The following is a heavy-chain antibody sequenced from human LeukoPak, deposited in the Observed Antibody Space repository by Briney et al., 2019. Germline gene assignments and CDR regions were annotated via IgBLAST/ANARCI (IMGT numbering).Heavy chain of an antibody. CDR1: AFTFSGYW. V-gene: IGHV3-7*01. CDR3: ARDRGSGCMDV. D-gene: IGHD3-10*01. Sequence: PGGSLRLSCAASAFTFSGYWMSWVRQAPGKGLEWVANIKQDGSEENYVDSVKGRFSISRDNAKNSLSLQMNSLRAEDTAVYYCARDRGSGCMDVWGKGTTVTVSS. CDR2: IKQDGSEE. J-gene: IGHJ6*03.